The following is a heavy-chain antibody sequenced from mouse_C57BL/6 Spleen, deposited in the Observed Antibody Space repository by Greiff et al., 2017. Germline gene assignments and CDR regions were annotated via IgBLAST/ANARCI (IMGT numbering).Heavy chain of an antibody. D-gene: IGHD1-1*02. Sequence: EVKLMESGGGLVKPGGSLKLSCAASGFTFSDYGMHWVRQAPEKGLEWVAYISSGSSTIYYADTVKGRFTISRDNAKNTLFLQMTSLRSEDTAMYYCARMGYGYAMDYWGQGTSVTVSS. CDR3: ARMGYGYAMDY. CDR1: GFTFSDYG. J-gene: IGHJ4*01. V-gene: IGHV5-17*01. CDR2: ISSGSSTI.